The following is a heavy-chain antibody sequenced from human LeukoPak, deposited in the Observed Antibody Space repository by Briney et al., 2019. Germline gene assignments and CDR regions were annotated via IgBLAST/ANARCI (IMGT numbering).Heavy chain of an antibody. V-gene: IGHV3-43*02. J-gene: IGHJ4*02. CDR2: ISGDGGST. CDR1: GFTFDDYA. D-gene: IGHD5-18*01. Sequence: PGGSLRLSCAASGFTFDDYAMHWVRQAPGKGLEWVSLISGDGGSTYYAYSGKGRFTISRDNSKNSLYLHMNSLRTEDTALNYCAKDITPRGYGYGDYWGQGTLVTVSS. CDR3: AKDITPRGYGYGDY.